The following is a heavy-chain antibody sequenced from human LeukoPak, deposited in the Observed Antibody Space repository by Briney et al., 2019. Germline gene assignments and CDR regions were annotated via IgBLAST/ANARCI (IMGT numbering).Heavy chain of an antibody. V-gene: IGHV1-18*01. D-gene: IGHD5-24*01. Sequence: ASVNASCKASGYTFTIYGISWVRQAPGQGLQWMGWISTNNGDTKYAQKLQGRVTMTTDTSTNTAYMELRSLTSDDTAVYSWARDGGREVATMTPNWFDPWGQGTLVTVSS. CDR3: ARDGGREVATMTPNWFDP. J-gene: IGHJ5*02. CDR2: ISTNNGDT. CDR1: GYTFTIYG.